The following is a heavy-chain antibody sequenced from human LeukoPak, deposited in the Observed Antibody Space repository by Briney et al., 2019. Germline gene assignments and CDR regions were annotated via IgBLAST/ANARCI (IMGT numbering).Heavy chain of an antibody. V-gene: IGHV3-23*01. Sequence: AGGSLRLSCAASGLTFRNYAMSWVRQAPGKGLEWVSIMSGTGDSTYYAASMKGRFTISRDNPRNTVYLQMNSLRAENTALYFCAKADGTIGGAFDIWGQGTMVTVSS. J-gene: IGHJ3*02. CDR3: AKADGTIGGAFDI. CDR1: GLTFRNYA. D-gene: IGHD1-7*01. CDR2: MSGTGDST.